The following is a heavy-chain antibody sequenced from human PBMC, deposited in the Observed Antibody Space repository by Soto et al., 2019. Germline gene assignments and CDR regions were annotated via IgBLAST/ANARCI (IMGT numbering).Heavy chain of an antibody. V-gene: IGHV2-5*02. CDR2: ISWDDDK. CDR1: GFALNTYGVA. J-gene: IGHJ4*02. CDR3: AHNRIGASAGTGYFDY. D-gene: IGHD6-13*01. Sequence: QITLKESGPTLVKPTQTLTLTCTFSGFALNTYGVAVAWIRQPPGKALEWLALISWDDDKRYSPSPKSSLTITKDTSKNQLVLTMTNMDPVDTATYYCAHNRIGASAGTGYFDYWGQGTLVSVSS.